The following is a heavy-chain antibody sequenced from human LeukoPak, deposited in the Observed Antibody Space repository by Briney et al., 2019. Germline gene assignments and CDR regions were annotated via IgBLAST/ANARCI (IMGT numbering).Heavy chain of an antibody. D-gene: IGHD1-1*01. CDR3: ATGQLERLWAFDY. CDR2: FDPEDGET. Sequence: GASVKVSCKVSGYTLTELSMHWVRQAPGKGLEWMGGFDPEDGETVYAQEFQGRVTMAEDTSTDTAYMELSSLRSEDTAVYHCATGQLERLWAFDYWGQGTLVTVSS. J-gene: IGHJ4*02. CDR1: GYTLTELS. V-gene: IGHV1-24*01.